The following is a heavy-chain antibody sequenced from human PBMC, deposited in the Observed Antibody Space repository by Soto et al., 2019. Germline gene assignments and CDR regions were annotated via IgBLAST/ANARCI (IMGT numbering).Heavy chain of an antibody. CDR1: GYTFKTYF. CDR2: ISSHNGKT. V-gene: IGHV1-18*01. Sequence: VPLVQSGGELKKHGASMKVSCNTSGYTFKTYFITWVRQAPGQGLEWMGWISSHNGKTHYAEKFQGRVTMTADTITTPAYMALRTLRIDETAVYYCARDTRNSFDYLVQGTPVTFSS. J-gene: IGHJ4*02. CDR3: ARDTRNSFDY.